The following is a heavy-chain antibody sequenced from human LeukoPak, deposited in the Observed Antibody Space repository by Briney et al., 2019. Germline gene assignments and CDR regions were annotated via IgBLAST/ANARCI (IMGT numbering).Heavy chain of an antibody. CDR2: IYYSGST. J-gene: IGHJ4*02. CDR3: ARDFGPYYFDY. Sequence: TSETLSLTCTVSGGSISSYYWSWIRQPPGKGLEWIGYIYYSGSTNYNPSLKSRVTISVDTSKNQFSLKLSSVTAADTAVYYCARDFGPYYFDYWGQGTLVTVSS. D-gene: IGHD3-3*01. CDR1: GGSISSYY. V-gene: IGHV4-59*12.